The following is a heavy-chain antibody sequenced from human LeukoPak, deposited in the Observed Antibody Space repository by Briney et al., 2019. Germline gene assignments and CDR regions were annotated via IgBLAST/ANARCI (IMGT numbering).Heavy chain of an antibody. CDR3: YYMDV. V-gene: IGHV4-39*01. CDR1: GGSISSSSYY. J-gene: IGHJ6*03. Sequence: SETLSLTCTVSGGSISSSSYYWGWIRQPPGKGLEWIGSIYYSGSTYYNPSLKSRVTISVDTSKNQISLYYCARHVSAYSSGLPYYMDVWGKGTTVTVSS. CDR2: IYYSGST. D-gene: IGHD6-19*01.